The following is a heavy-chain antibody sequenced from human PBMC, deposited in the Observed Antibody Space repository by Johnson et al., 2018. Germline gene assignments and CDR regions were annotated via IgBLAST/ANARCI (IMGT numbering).Heavy chain of an antibody. V-gene: IGHV3-30*18. CDR1: GFTFSSYG. D-gene: IGHD5-18*01. CDR2: ISYDGSNT. CDR3: AKEATAMTVYYYYMDV. J-gene: IGHJ6*03. Sequence: QVQLLESGGGVVQPGRSLRLSCAASGFTFSSYGMHWVRQAPGKGLEWVAVISYDGSNTYYADSVNGRFTISRDNSKNTLYLQMNSLRAEDTAVYYCAKEATAMTVYYYYMDVWGKGTTVTVSS.